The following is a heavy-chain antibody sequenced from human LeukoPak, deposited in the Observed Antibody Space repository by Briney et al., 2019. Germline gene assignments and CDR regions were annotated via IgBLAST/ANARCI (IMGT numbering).Heavy chain of an antibody. CDR1: GVTFSHFG. J-gene: IGHJ5*02. Sequence: PGGSLRLSCETSGVTFSHFGMHWVRQAPGKGLEWMAVIWSDATNQYYADSVKGRFTISRDTFRRTVSHEINSLRAEDTAVYYCAKDAQRRFDYSNSLEHWGQGSLVIVSS. CDR3: AKDAQRRFDYSNSLEH. CDR2: IWSDATNQ. D-gene: IGHD4-11*01. V-gene: IGHV3-33*06.